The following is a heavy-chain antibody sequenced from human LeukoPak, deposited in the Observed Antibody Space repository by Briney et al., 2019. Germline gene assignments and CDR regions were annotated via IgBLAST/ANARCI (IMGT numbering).Heavy chain of an antibody. CDR1: GYTFTSYD. V-gene: IGHV1-8*03. CDR3: ARGDSSGYYYFDY. D-gene: IGHD3-22*01. CDR2: MNPNSGNT. J-gene: IGHJ4*02. Sequence: ASVKVSCKASGYTFTSYDINWVRQASGQGLEWMGWMNPNSGNTGYAQKFQGRVTITRNTSISTAYMELSSLRSEDTVVYYCARGDSSGYYYFDYWGQGTLVTVPS.